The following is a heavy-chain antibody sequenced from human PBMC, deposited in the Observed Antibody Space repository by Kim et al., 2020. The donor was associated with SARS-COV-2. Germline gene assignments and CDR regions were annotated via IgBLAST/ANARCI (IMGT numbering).Heavy chain of an antibody. CDR2: GKP. Sequence: GKPTYAQGFPGQFVLSLDTSVITAYLQISSLRAEDTAVYYCARGPGGMDVWGQGTTVTVSS. J-gene: IGHJ6*02. V-gene: IGHV7-4-1*02. CDR3: ARGPGGMDV.